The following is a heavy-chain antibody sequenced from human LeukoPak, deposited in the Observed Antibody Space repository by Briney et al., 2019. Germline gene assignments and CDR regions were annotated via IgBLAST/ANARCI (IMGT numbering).Heavy chain of an antibody. CDR1: GYTFTSYA. CDR3: ASGYQLLCNY. J-gene: IGHJ4*02. CDR2: IIPIFGTA. V-gene: IGHV1-69*13. D-gene: IGHD2-2*01. Sequence: ASVKVSCKASGYTFTSYAMNWVRQAPGLGLEWMGGIIPIFGTANYAQKFQGRVTITADESTSTAYMELSSLRSEDTAVYYCASGYQLLCNYWGQGTLVTVSS.